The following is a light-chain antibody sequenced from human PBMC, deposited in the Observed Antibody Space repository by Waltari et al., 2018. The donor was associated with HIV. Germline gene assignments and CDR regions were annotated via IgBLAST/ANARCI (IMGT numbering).Light chain of an antibody. V-gene: IGKV3-20*01. Sequence: EIVLTQSPGTLSLSTGHRATLSCRASQSVTSSYLAWYQQTPGQTPRLLIYGTSNRATGIPDRFSGSGSGTDFTLTISRLDPEDFAVYYCQQYGSSSYTFGQGTKLEIK. CDR1: QSVTSSY. CDR2: GTS. J-gene: IGKJ2*01. CDR3: QQYGSSSYT.